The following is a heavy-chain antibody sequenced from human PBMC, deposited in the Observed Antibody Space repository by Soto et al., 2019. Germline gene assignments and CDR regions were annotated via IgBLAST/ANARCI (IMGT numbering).Heavy chain of an antibody. Sequence: QVQLVQSGAEVKKPGASVKVSCKTSGYTFSNYGIAWVRQAPGQGLEWMGWISVYNYNTNYAQKLQDRVTMTRDISTGTAYVELRSLISDDTAVYYCARGGGYYGSGTYPFDYWGQGTLVTVSS. CDR3: ARGGGYYGSGTYPFDY. CDR2: ISVYNYNT. D-gene: IGHD3-10*01. CDR1: GYTFSNYG. V-gene: IGHV1-18*01. J-gene: IGHJ4*02.